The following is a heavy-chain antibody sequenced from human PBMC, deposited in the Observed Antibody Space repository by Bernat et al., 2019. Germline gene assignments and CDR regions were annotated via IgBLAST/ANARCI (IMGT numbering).Heavy chain of an antibody. D-gene: IGHD3-16*02. CDR1: GYSFTSYW. CDR3: ATSSGPHDYVWGSYRYTNYFDY. CDR2: IYPGDSDT. J-gene: IGHJ4*02. Sequence: EVQLVQSGAEVKKPGESLKISCKGSGYSFTSYWIGWVRQMPGKGLEWMGIIYPGDSDTRYSPSFQGQVTISADKSISTAYLQWSSLKASDTAMYYCATSSGPHDYVWGSYRYTNYFDYWGQGTLVTVSS. V-gene: IGHV5-51*03.